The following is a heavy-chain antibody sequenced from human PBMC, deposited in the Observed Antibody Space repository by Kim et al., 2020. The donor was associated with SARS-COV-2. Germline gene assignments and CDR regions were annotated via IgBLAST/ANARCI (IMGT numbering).Heavy chain of an antibody. CDR3: ARGGISGTSELHH. CDR2: MYTGGYT. D-gene: IGHD1-20*01. J-gene: IGHJ5*02. V-gene: IGHV3-53*01. CDR1: GFTVSSNY. Sequence: GGSLRLSCAASGFTVSSNYMIWVRQAPGKGLEWVSVMYTGGYTNYAESVKGRFTISRDNSKNTMYLQMNSLRAEDTAVYYCARGGISGTSELHHWGQGTLVTVSS.